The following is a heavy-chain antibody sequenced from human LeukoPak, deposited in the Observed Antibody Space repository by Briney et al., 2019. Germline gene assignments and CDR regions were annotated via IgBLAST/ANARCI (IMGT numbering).Heavy chain of an antibody. V-gene: IGHV4-59*08. D-gene: IGHD6-13*01. CDR1: GGSISSYY. CDR2: IYYSGST. CDR3: ARHRLAAADLFDY. J-gene: IGHJ4*02. Sequence: PSETLSLTCTVSGGSISSYYWSWIRQPPGKGLEWIGYIYYSGSTNYNPSLKSRVTISVDTSKNQFSLKLSSVTAADTAVYYCARHRLAAADLFDYWGQGTLVTVSS.